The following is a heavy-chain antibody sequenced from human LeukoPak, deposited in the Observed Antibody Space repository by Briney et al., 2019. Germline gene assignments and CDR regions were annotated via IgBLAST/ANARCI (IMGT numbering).Heavy chain of an antibody. Sequence: GESLKISCKGSGYSFTSYWIGWVRQMPGKGLGWMGIIYPGDSDTRYSPSFQGQVTISADKSISTAYLQWSSLKASDTAMYYCARRGWHSSGPEEFDYWGQGTLVTVSS. CDR1: GYSFTSYW. J-gene: IGHJ4*02. CDR2: IYPGDSDT. V-gene: IGHV5-51*01. CDR3: ARRGWHSSGPEEFDY. D-gene: IGHD6-19*01.